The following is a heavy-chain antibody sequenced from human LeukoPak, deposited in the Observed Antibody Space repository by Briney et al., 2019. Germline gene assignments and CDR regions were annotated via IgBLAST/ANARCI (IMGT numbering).Heavy chain of an antibody. J-gene: IGHJ4*02. CDR2: IGYDGRFK. CDR1: GFTFNNYP. Sequence: GGSLRLSCATSGFTFNNYPMHWVRQAPGKGLEWAAVIGYDGRFKFHSDSVKGRFTISRDDSKNTLYLQMNSLRPEDTAVYYCARDPRTGSPDYFDYRGQGTLVTVST. D-gene: IGHD3-10*01. CDR3: ARDPRTGSPDYFDY. V-gene: IGHV3-30*04.